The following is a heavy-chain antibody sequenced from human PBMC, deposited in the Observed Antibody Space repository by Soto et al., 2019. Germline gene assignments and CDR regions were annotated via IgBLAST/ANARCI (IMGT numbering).Heavy chain of an antibody. CDR2: FYDGGST. V-gene: IGHV4-34*02. J-gene: IGHJ4*02. D-gene: IGHD1-26*01. CDR3: ARGKWADRFAN. Sequence: QVRLQQWGAGLLKPSETLSLTCAVYGESLNYFYWSWIRQAPGKGLEWIGVFYDGGSTNYNPSVKSRVTISAARSSNQFSLRMTAMTAADTAVYYCARGKWADRFANWGQGILVTVSS. CDR1: GESLNYFY.